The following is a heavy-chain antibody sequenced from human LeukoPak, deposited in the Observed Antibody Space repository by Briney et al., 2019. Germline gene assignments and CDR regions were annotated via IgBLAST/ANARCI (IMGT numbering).Heavy chain of an antibody. V-gene: IGHV4-59*01. D-gene: IGHD3-3*01. Sequence: SETLSLTCTVSGGSISTYYWSWIRQPPGKGLEWLRNVYYSGSTNYNPSLKSRVTFSVDTSNNQFSLMLSSVTAADTAVYYCAREGMAIGFARFPIFNYWGEGTLVTVSS. J-gene: IGHJ4*02. CDR3: AREGMAIGFARFPIFNY. CDR1: GGSISTYY. CDR2: VYYSGST.